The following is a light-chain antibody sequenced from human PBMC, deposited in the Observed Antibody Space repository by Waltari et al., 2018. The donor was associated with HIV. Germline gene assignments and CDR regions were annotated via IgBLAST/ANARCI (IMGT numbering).Light chain of an antibody. CDR2: EVS. Sequence: HSVLTQPASVSGSPGQSITLSCSGPTSDMSSLNFVSWYQQSPGRAPKLIIFEVSSRPSGISDRFSGSKSGDTASLTISALRTEDEADYFCSSYSPRDSVVFGGGTKVTVL. CDR3: SSYSPRDSVV. V-gene: IGLV2-14*01. J-gene: IGLJ3*02. CDR1: TSDMSSLNF.